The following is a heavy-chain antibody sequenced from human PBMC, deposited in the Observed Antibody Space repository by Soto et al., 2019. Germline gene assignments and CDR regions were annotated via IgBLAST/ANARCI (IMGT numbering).Heavy chain of an antibody. V-gene: IGHV1-24*01. CDR2: FDPEDGET. Sequence: ASVKVSCKVSGYTLTELSMHWVRQAPGKGLEWMGGFDPEDGETIYAQKFQGRVTMTEDTSTDTAYMELSSLRSEDTAVYYCATAPRAYIVVVPADRLPYYYYGMYVWGQGTTVTVSS. CDR3: ATAPRAYIVVVPADRLPYYYYGMYV. CDR1: GYTLTELS. J-gene: IGHJ6*02. D-gene: IGHD2-2*01.